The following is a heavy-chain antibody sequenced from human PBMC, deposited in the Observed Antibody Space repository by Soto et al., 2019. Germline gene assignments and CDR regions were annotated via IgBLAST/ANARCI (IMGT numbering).Heavy chain of an antibody. CDR3: ARQCWCVTCHWFVP. CDR1: SGSISSTIYS. CDR2: IFYSGST. J-gene: IGHJ5*02. V-gene: IGHV4-39*01. D-gene: IGHD2-8*01. Sequence: PSETLSLTCTVSSGSISSTIYSWDWIRQPPGKGLEWIGSIFYSGSTSYTPSLNCRLTISLDPSTSQFSLTLTSVTAADTALYSFARQCWCVTCHWFVPWGQGALVTVSS.